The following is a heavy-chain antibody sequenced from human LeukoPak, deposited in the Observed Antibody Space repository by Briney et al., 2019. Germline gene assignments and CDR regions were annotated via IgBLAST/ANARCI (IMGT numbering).Heavy chain of an antibody. V-gene: IGHV3-23*01. CDR2: IGGSGGFIT. CDR3: ARAGYSSSLALDV. CDR1: GFTFSSHG. J-gene: IGHJ6*04. Sequence: PGGSLRLSCAASGFTFSSHGMNWVRQAPGKGLEWVSGIGGSGGFITYYADSVKGRFTVSRDNSKNTLYLQMNSLRAEDTAVYYCARAGYSSSLALDVWGKGTTVTVSS. D-gene: IGHD6-13*01.